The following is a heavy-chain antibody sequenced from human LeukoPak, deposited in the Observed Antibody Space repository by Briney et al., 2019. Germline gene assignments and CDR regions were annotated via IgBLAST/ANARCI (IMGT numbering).Heavy chain of an antibody. Sequence: AGGSLRLSCAASGFTLSSYWTSWVRQAPGKGLEWVANIKQDGSEKYYVDSVKGRFTISRDNAKNSLYLQMNSLRAEDTAVYYCARGPRYYYDSSGYSYFDYWGQGTLVTVSS. CDR1: GFTLSSYW. J-gene: IGHJ4*02. V-gene: IGHV3-7*01. D-gene: IGHD3-22*01. CDR3: ARGPRYYYDSSGYSYFDY. CDR2: IKQDGSEK.